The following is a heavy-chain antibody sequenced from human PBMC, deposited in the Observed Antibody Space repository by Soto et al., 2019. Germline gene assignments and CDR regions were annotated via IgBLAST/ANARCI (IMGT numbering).Heavy chain of an antibody. CDR1: GFNFKIYA. CDR3: AKDLRPDGRYDLDY. D-gene: IGHD1-26*01. V-gene: IGHV3-23*01. Sequence: EVQLLESGGGLAQTGGSLRLSCAASGFNFKIYAMNWIRQAPGKGLEWVSVMIGDGTSWDYADSVRGRFTISRVNSKNTLYLQMNNLRAEDTAIYYCAKDLRPDGRYDLDYWGQGTLVTVSS. J-gene: IGHJ4*02. CDR2: MIGDGTSW.